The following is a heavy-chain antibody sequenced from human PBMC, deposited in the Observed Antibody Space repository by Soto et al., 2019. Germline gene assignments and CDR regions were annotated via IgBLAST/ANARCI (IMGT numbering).Heavy chain of an antibody. V-gene: IGHV1-2*04. J-gene: IGHJ4*02. CDR1: GYTFTGYY. D-gene: IGHD6-13*01. CDR2: INPNSGDT. CDR3: ARLAAAGTSFDY. Sequence: SVKVSCKASGYTFTGYYTHWVRQAPGQGLEWVGWINPNSGDTNYAQKFQGWVAMTRDTSITTAYMELSRLKSDDTAVYYCARLAAAGTSFDYWGQGTPVTVSS.